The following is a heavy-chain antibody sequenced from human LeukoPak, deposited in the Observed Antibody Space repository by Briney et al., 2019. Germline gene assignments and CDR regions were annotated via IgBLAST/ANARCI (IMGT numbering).Heavy chain of an antibody. CDR2: IYYSRST. D-gene: IGHD3-3*01. CDR1: GGSISSYY. Sequence: SETLSLTCTVSGGSISSYYWSWIRQPPGKGLEWIGYIYYSRSTQYNPSLTSRVTISVDTSKNQFSLKLSSVTAADTAVYYCARAGENYYNFWSGHDFWGQGTLVTVSS. J-gene: IGHJ4*02. V-gene: IGHV4-59*01. CDR3: ARAGENYYNFWSGHDF.